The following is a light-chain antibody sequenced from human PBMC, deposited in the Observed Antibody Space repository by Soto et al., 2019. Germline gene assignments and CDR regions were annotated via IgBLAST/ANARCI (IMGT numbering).Light chain of an antibody. CDR2: DAS. CDR3: QQYENLPT. Sequence: DIQMTQSPSSLSASVGDRVTITCQASQNINNYLNWYQQKPGRAPKLLIYDASNLEAGVPSRFRGSGSCTYFTFTISRLQPEDIATYYCQQYENLPTFGQGTRLEIK. V-gene: IGKV1-33*01. J-gene: IGKJ5*01. CDR1: QNINNY.